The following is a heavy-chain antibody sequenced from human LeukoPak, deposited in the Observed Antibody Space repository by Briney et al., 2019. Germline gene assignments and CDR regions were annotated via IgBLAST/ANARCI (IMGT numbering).Heavy chain of an antibody. D-gene: IGHD3-10*01. J-gene: IGHJ4*02. CDR3: GRFGELSGLDY. CDR1: GYTFSDYY. Sequence: ASVKVSCKASGYTFSDYYMHWVRQAPGQGLEWMGIINPSGGSTSCAQKFQGRVTMTRDMSTSTVYMELSSLRSEDTAVYYCGRFGELSGLDYWGQGTLVTVSS. V-gene: IGHV1-46*01. CDR2: INPSGGST.